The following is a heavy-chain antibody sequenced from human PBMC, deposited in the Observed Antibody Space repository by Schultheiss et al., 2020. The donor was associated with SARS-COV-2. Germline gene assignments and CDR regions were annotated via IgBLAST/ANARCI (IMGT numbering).Heavy chain of an antibody. Sequence: SETLSLTCAVSGGSISSGGYSWSWIRQPPGKGLEWIGEIYHSGSTNYNPSLKSRVTISVDTSKNQFSLKLSSVTAADTAVYYCARDWSARYGMDVWGQGTTVTVSS. V-gene: IGHV4-30-2*01. CDR1: GGSISSGGYS. J-gene: IGHJ6*02. CDR3: ARDWSARYGMDV. CDR2: IYHSGST. D-gene: IGHD5-18*01.